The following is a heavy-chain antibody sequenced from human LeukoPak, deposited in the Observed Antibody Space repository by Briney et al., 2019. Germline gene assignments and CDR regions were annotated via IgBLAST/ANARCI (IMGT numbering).Heavy chain of an antibody. CDR1: GYTFTSYG. CDR3: ARDRGGRWLPPRILGY. V-gene: IGHV1-18*01. D-gene: IGHD5-12*01. J-gene: IGHJ4*02. Sequence: PEASVKVSCKDSGYTFTSYGISWVRQAPGQRLEWMGWISAYNGNTNYAQKLQGRVTMTTHTSTSTAYMELRSLRSDDTAVYYCARDRGGRWLPPRILGYWGQGTLVTVSS. CDR2: ISAYNGNT.